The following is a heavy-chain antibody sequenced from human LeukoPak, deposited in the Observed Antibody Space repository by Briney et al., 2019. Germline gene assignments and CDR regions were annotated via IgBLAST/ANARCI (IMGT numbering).Heavy chain of an antibody. J-gene: IGHJ6*03. CDR1: GYSISSGYY. CDR3: ARQHDSYHYYYVDV. CDR2: LYHSDSI. V-gene: IGHV4-38-2*01. D-gene: IGHD6-13*01. Sequence: SETLSLTCAVSGYSISSGYYWIWIRQPPGKGLEWIGSLYHSDSIYYNPSLESRVTMSVATSKNQFSLKLSFVTAADTAVYYCARQHDSYHYYYVDVWGTGTTVTVSS.